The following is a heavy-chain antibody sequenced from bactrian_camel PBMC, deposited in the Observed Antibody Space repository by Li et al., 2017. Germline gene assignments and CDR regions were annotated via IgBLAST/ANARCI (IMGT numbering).Heavy chain of an antibody. CDR2: INSNGST. V-gene: IGHV3S40*01. Sequence: VQLVESGGGLVQPGGSLRLSCVASGFTFSSYGLSWVRLPPGKDLEYVSTINSNGSTYYRTTVEGRFTISRDNAKNTVYLQMNNLKPEDTAKYYCGSCPGAGLSKGTQVTVS. J-gene: IGHJ4*01. D-gene: IGHD3*01. CDR1: GFTFSSYG.